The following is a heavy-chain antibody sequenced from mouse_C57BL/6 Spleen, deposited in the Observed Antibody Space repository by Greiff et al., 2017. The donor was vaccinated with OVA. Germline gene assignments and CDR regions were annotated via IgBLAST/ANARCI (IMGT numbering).Heavy chain of an antibody. Sequence: VQLQQSGPELVKPGASVKISCKASGYTFTDYYMNWVKQSHGKSLEWIGDINPNNGGTSYNQKFKGKATLTVDKSSSTAYMELRSLTSEDSAVYYGARKGTYYSNYTWFAYWGQGTLVTVSA. CDR1: GYTFTDYY. CDR2: INPNNGGT. CDR3: ARKGTYYSNYTWFAY. V-gene: IGHV1-26*01. J-gene: IGHJ3*01. D-gene: IGHD2-5*01.